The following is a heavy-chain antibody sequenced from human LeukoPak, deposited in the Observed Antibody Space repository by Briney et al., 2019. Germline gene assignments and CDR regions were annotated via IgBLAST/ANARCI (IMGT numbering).Heavy chain of an antibody. D-gene: IGHD2/OR15-2a*01. CDR3: ARGTTMHYYYYMDV. CDR1: GGSISSSSYY. CDR2: FYTSGST. J-gene: IGHJ6*03. Sequence: SETLSLTCTVSGGSISSSSYYWGWIRQPAGKGLEWIGRFYTSGSTNYNPSLKSRVTMSVDTSKNQFSLKLSSVTDADTAVYYCARGTTMHYYYYMDVWGKGTTVTVSS. V-gene: IGHV4-61*02.